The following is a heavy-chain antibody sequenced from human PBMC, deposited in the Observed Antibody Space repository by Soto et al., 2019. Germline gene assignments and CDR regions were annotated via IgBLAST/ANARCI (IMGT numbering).Heavy chain of an antibody. J-gene: IGHJ5*02. Sequence: GVLRLSCAASGFTFSSYSMNWVRQAPGKGLEWVSSISSSSSYIYYADSVKGRFTISRDNAKNSLYLQMNSLRAEDTAVYYCARASTPEQWPVLSLYNWFDPWGQGTLVTVSS. CDR3: ARASTPEQWPVLSLYNWFDP. D-gene: IGHD6-19*01. CDR1: GFTFSSYS. CDR2: ISSSSSYI. V-gene: IGHV3-21*01.